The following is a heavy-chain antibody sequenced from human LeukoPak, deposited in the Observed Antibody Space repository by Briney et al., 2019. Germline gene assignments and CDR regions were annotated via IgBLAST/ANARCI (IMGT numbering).Heavy chain of an antibody. CDR3: ARAPGIAVARAEYFQH. D-gene: IGHD6-19*01. CDR1: GGSISSSSYY. V-gene: IGHV4-39*07. J-gene: IGHJ1*01. CDR2: IYYSGST. Sequence: PSETLSLTCTVSGGSISSSSYYWGWIRQPPGKGLEWIGSIYYSGSTYYNPSLKSRVTISVDTSKNQFSLKLSSVTAADTAVYYCARAPGIAVARAEYFQHWGQGTLVTVSS.